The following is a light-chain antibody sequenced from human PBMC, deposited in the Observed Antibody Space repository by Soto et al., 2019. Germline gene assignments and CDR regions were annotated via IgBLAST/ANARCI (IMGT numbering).Light chain of an antibody. CDR3: QQYNSYGT. Sequence: DIQMTQSPSTLSASVGDRVTITCRASQSISSWLAWYQQKPGKAPKLLIYDASSLESGVQSRFSGSGSGTEFTLTISSLQPEDFATYYCQQYNSYGTFGQGTKVEIK. CDR2: DAS. V-gene: IGKV1-5*01. J-gene: IGKJ1*01. CDR1: QSISSW.